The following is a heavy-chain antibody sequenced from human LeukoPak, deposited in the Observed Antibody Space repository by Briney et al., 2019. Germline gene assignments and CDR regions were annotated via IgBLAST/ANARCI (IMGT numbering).Heavy chain of an antibody. D-gene: IGHD3-3*01. V-gene: IGHV3-7*03. CDR2: IKEDGSDK. CDR1: GFTFSNYW. CDR3: AKDRTRQAY. J-gene: IGHJ4*02. Sequence: GGSLRLSCAASGFTFSNYWMSWVRQTPGKGLEWVANIKEDGSDKYYVDSLKGRFTISRDNAKNSLYLQMNSLRAEDTAVYYCAKDRTRQAYWGQGTLVTVPS.